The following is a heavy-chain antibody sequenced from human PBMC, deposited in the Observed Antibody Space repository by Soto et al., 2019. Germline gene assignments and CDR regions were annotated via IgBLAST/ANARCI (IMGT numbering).Heavy chain of an antibody. D-gene: IGHD2-2*01. V-gene: IGHV1-3*01. CDR3: AGGFDIVVVPAAMTFDY. CDR1: GYTFTSYA. Sequence: QVQLVQSGAEVKKPGASVKVSCKASGYTFTSYAMHWVRQAPGQRLEWMGWINAGNGNTKYSQKFQGRVTITRDTSASTAYMELSSLRSEDTAVYYCAGGFDIVVVPAAMTFDYWGQGTLVTVSS. CDR2: INAGNGNT. J-gene: IGHJ4*02.